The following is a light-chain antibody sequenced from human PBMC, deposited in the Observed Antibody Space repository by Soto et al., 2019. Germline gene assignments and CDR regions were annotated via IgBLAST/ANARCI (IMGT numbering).Light chain of an antibody. CDR1: QSVSSN. J-gene: IGKJ4*01. V-gene: IGKV3D-15*01. Sequence: EIVMTQSPATLSVSPGERATLSCRASQSVSSNLAWYQQKPGQAPRLLIYGASTRATGIPARFSGSGSGTEFTLTISSLQSEDCAVYYFQQDNNWPLTFGGGTKVEIK. CDR3: QQDNNWPLT. CDR2: GAS.